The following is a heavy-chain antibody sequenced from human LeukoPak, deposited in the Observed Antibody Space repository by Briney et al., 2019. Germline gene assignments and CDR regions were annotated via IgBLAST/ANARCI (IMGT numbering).Heavy chain of an antibody. D-gene: IGHD3-16*02. J-gene: IGHJ4*02. Sequence: PSETLSLTCIVSGGSISGYYWSWIRQPPGGGQEFIGYIHYSGNTYYNPSLKGRVTISMDTSKNQFSLILYSVTAADTAMFYCARSNSGYQKPLDHWGPGALVTISS. V-gene: IGHV4-59*01. CDR3: ARSNSGYQKPLDH. CDR1: GGSISGYY. CDR2: IHYSGNT.